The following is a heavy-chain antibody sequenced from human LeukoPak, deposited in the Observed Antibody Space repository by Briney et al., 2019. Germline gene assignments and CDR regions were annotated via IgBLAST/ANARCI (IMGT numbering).Heavy chain of an antibody. V-gene: IGHV1-2*02. CDR3: ASLSSNYYDSSGFDY. CDR2: INPNSGGT. J-gene: IGHJ4*02. D-gene: IGHD3-22*01. Sequence: ASVKVSCKASGYTFTGYYMHWVRQAPGQGLEWMGWINPNSGGTNYAQKFQGRVTMTRDTSTSTAYMELSRLRSDDTAVYYCASLSSNYYDSSGFDYWGQGTLVTVSS. CDR1: GYTFTGYY.